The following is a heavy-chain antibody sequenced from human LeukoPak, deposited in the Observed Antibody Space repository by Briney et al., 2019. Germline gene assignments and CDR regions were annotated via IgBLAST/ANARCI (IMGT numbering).Heavy chain of an antibody. CDR3: AKDLGAVGCFDA. D-gene: IGHD6-19*01. CDR2: LTGTGTTT. V-gene: IGHV3-23*01. CDR1: GFTFRRYA. J-gene: IGHJ5*02. Sequence: GGSLRLSCAASGFTFRRYAMSWVRQVPGKRLEWVSALTGTGTTTYCADSVKGRFTISRDNSKNTVDLQMNSLTAEDTAIYYCAKDLGAVGCFDAWGQGTLVTVSS.